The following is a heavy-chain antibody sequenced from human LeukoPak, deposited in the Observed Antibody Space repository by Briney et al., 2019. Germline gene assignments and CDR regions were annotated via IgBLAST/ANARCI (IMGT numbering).Heavy chain of an antibody. CDR1: GYRFTSYW. D-gene: IGHD3-10*01. Sequence: GGSLKISCKGSGYRFTSYWIGWVRQMPGKGLEWMGIIYPGDSDTRYSPSFQGQVTISADKSISTAYLQWSSLKASVTAMYYCARHAVRYGSGSYYNDYWGQGTLVTVSS. V-gene: IGHV5-51*01. CDR3: ARHAVRYGSGSYYNDY. J-gene: IGHJ4*02. CDR2: IYPGDSDT.